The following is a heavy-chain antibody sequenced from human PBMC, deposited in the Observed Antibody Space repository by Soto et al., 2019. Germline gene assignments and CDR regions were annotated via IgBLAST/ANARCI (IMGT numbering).Heavy chain of an antibody. CDR1: GFTFSNYA. Sequence: EVQLLESGGGLVQPGGSLRLTCVASGFTFSNYAMSWVRQAPAKAPEWVARINIVGGATNYADSVRGRFAMSRDDSTNTVFLQMNSLRADDTAVYYCTKNYYFDSWGQGTLVTVSS. CDR2: INIVGGAT. CDR3: TKNYYFDS. V-gene: IGHV3-23*01. J-gene: IGHJ4*02.